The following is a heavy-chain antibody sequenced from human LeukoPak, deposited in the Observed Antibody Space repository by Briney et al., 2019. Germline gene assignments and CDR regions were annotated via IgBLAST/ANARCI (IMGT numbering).Heavy chain of an antibody. CDR3: ARGYSSLSGRPDY. J-gene: IGHJ4*02. D-gene: IGHD6-6*01. V-gene: IGHV4-59*08. Sequence: SETLSVTCTVSGGSISSYYWSWIRQPPGKGLEWIGYIYYSGSTNYNPSLKSRVTISVDTSKKQFSLKLSSVTAADTAVYYCARGYSSLSGRPDYWGQGTLVTVSS. CDR2: IYYSGST. CDR1: GGSISSYY.